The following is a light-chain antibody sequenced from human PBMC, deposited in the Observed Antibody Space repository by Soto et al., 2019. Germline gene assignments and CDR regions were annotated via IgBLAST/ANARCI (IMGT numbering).Light chain of an antibody. CDR2: NNT. J-gene: IGLJ2*01. CDR1: SSNIGNNY. Sequence: QSVLTQPPSVSAAPGQKVTISCSGSSSNIGNNYVSWYQQLPGTAPKLLISNNTNRPSGVPDRFSGSRSGTSASLAITGLQSEDEADYYCQSFDTGLTGPILGIGTKVTVL. V-gene: IGLV1-51*02. CDR3: QSFDTGLTGPI.